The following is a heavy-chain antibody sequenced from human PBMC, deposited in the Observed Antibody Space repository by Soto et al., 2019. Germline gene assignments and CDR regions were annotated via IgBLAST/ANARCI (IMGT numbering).Heavy chain of an antibody. Sequence: ASVKVSCKASCGTFTNFIMNWARQTPGQGLEWMGGIVPMFGTPTYAQKFKGRVTISATGSPSTAYMELTSLRSEDTAVYYCARNGTYGCSLSHYSGVVVWGQRTTLTVSS. V-gene: IGHV1-69*13. CDR1: CGTFTNFI. J-gene: IGHJ6*02. D-gene: IGHD2-15*01. CDR3: ARNGTYGCSLSHYSGVVV. CDR2: IVPMFGTP.